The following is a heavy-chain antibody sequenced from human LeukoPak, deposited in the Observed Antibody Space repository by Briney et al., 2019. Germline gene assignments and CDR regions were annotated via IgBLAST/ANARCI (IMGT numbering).Heavy chain of an antibody. D-gene: IGHD3-10*01. CDR1: GGSLSSSPW. Sequence: SGTLSHTCAVSGGSLSSSPWWTWVRQPPGKGLEWIGEISHSGTTNYNPSLKSRVTISVDKSKNLFSLRLTSVTAADTAIYYCAGVTLVRGVLDWGQGTLVTVSS. J-gene: IGHJ4*02. CDR2: ISHSGTT. V-gene: IGHV4-4*02. CDR3: AGVTLVRGVLD.